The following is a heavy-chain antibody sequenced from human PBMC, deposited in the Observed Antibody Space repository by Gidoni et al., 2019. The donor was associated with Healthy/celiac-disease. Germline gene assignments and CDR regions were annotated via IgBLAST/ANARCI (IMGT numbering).Heavy chain of an antibody. CDR2: IYSGGRT. J-gene: IGHJ4*02. CDR3: ASGYYDYVWGSYHDDY. Sequence: EVQLVESGGGLIQPGGSLRLSCAASGFTVSSNYMSWVRQAPGKGLEWVSVIYSGGRTYYADSVKGRFTISRDNSKNTLYLQMNSLRAEDTAVYYCASGYYDYVWGSYHDDYWGQGTLVTVSS. CDR1: GFTVSSNY. V-gene: IGHV3-53*01. D-gene: IGHD3-16*02.